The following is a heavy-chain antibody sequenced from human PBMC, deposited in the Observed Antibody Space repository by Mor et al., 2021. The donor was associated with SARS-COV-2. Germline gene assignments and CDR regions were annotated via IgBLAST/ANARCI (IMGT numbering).Heavy chain of an antibody. CDR3: ARGSAPYCSSTSCYFGY. Sequence: IANYAQNFQVRVTITADKSTSTAYMELSSLRSEDTAVYYCARGSAPYCSSTSCYFGYWGQGTLVTVSS. V-gene: IGHV1-69*02. J-gene: IGHJ4*02. D-gene: IGHD2-2*01. CDR2: IA.